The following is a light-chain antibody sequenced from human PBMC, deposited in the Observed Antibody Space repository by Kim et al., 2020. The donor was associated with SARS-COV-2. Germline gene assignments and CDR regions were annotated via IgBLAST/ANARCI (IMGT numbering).Light chain of an antibody. CDR3: EQRRNWPLA. Sequence: GEGATLACRASRSGSSYLAWYEQTPGQAPRILSCDASNRAAGIPARFSGSGSGTGVTLTRSSLEAEECAVYYCEQRRNWPLAFGGGAGVGI. V-gene: IGKV3-11*01. J-gene: IGKJ4*01. CDR2: DAS. CDR1: RSGSSY.